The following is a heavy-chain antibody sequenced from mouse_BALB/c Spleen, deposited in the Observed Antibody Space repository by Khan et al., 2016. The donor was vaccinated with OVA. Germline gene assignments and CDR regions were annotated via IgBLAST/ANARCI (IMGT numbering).Heavy chain of an antibody. V-gene: IGHV1-4*01. D-gene: IGHD2-9*01. Sequence: QVQLKESGAELARPGASVKMSCKASGYTFTSYTMHWVKQRPGQGLEWIGYINPSNDYTNYNQKFKDKATLTADKSSSTAYMQLSSMTSEDSAVNYCTREEPYYGNDGAGFAYWGQGTLVTVSA. CDR2: INPSNDYT. CDR3: TREEPYYGNDGAGFAY. J-gene: IGHJ3*01. CDR1: GYTFTSYT.